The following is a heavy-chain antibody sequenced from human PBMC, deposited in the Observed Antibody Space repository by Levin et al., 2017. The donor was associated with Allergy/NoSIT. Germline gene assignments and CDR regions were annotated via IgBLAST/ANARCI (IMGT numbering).Heavy chain of an antibody. V-gene: IGHV4-59*01. CDR3: ASSYTAYNFVDY. Sequence: SETLSLTCTVSGGSISSYYWSWIRQPPGKGLEWIGYISYSGSTDYNPSLKSRVTILVDTSKNQFSLKLSSVTAADTAVYFCASSYTAYNFVDYWGQGTLVTVSS. CDR2: ISYSGST. D-gene: IGHD5-12*01. CDR1: GGSISSYY. J-gene: IGHJ4*02.